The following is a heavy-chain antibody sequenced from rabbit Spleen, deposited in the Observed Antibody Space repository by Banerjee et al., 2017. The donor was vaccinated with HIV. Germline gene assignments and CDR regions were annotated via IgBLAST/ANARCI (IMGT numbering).Heavy chain of an antibody. CDR2: INAATAKP. V-gene: IGHV1S45*01. D-gene: IGHD1-1*01. CDR3: ARDLVGVIGWNFYL. CDR1: GFSFGDRDV. Sequence: QQQLVESGGGLVKPGASLTLSCKASGFSFGDRDVMCWVHQAPGKGLEWIACINAATAKPVYATWAKGRFTISRTSSTTVTLRMTSLTAADTATYFCARDLVGVIGWNFYLWGPGTLVTVS. J-gene: IGHJ4*01.